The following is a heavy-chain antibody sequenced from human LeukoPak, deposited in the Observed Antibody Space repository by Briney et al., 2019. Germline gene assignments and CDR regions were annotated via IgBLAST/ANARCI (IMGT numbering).Heavy chain of an antibody. V-gene: IGHV3-23*01. J-gene: IGHJ5*02. D-gene: IGHD6-13*01. CDR1: GFTFSSYA. CDR3: ARDSSSWYVGTYNWFDP. Sequence: GGSLRLSCAASGFTFSSYAMSWVRQAPGKGLEWVSAISGSGSAYYADSVKGRFTISRDNAKNSLYLQMNSLRAEDTAVYYCARDSSSWYVGTYNWFDPWGQGTLVTVSS. CDR2: ISGSGSA.